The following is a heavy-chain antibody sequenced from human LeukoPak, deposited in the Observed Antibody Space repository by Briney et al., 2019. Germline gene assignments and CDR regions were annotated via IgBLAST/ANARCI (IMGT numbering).Heavy chain of an antibody. CDR1: GFTFSSYG. V-gene: IGHV3-30*03. CDR3: ARGVVDFWSGYIYYYYYYMDV. D-gene: IGHD3-3*01. Sequence: GGSLRLSCAASGFTFSSYGMHWVRQAPGKGLEWVAVISHDGSNKYYADSVKGRFTISRDNSKNTLYLQMNSLRAEDTAVYYCARGVVDFWSGYIYYYYYYMDVWGKGTTVTVSS. J-gene: IGHJ6*03. CDR2: ISHDGSNK.